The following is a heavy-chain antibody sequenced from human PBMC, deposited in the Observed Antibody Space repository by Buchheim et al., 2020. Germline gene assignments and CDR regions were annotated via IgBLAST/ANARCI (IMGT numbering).Heavy chain of an antibody. CDR1: GYTFTGYY. CDR2: INPNSGGT. J-gene: IGHJ4*02. CDR3: ARGNGWWLPYPYYFDY. D-gene: IGHD5-12*01. Sequence: QVQLVQSGAEVKKPGASVKVSCKASGYTFTGYYMHWVRQAPGQGLEWMGWINPNSGGTNYAQTFQGWVTMTRDTSIRTAYMELSRLRSDDTAVYYCARGNGWWLPYPYYFDYWGQGTL. V-gene: IGHV1-2*04.